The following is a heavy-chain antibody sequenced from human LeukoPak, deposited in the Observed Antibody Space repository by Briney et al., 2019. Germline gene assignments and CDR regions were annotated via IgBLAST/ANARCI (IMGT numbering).Heavy chain of an antibody. CDR2: IYSGGST. V-gene: IGHV3-53*01. J-gene: IGHJ4*02. CDR1: GFTVSSNY. D-gene: IGHD4-11*01. CDR3: ARSFSPTTVMVDY. Sequence: PGGSLRLSCAASGFTVSSNYMSWVRQAPGKGLEWVSVIYSGGSTYYADSVKGRFTISRDNSKNTLYLQMNSLRAEDTAVYYCARSFSPTTVMVDYWGQGTLVTVSS.